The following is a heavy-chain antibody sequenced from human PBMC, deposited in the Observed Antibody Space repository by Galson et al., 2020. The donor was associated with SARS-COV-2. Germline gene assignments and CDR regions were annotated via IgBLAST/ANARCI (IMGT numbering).Heavy chain of an antibody. CDR3: AREARYCSGGRCYSYGLDI. CDR1: GFTFSSSS. J-gene: IGHJ3*02. V-gene: IGHV3-48*04. CDR2: ISSSTNTI. Sequence: GESLQISCAASGFTFSSSSMNWVRQAPGKGLEWVSYISSSTNTIDYADSVKGRFTISRDNAKTSLYLQMNSLRAEDTAVYFCAREARYCSGGRCYSYGLDILGQGTMVTVS. D-gene: IGHD2-15*01.